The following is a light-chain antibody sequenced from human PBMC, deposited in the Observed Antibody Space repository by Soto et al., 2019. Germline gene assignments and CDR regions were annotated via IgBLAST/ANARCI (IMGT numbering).Light chain of an antibody. CDR2: AAS. V-gene: IGKV1-27*01. CDR3: QKYNSAPIT. CDR1: QGISND. J-gene: IGKJ5*01. Sequence: DIQMTQYPSSLSASVGDRVTITCRASQGISNDLAWYQQKPGKVPKLLIYAASTLQSGVPSRFSGSGSGTDFSLTISSLQPEDVATYYGQKYNSAPITVGQGTRLEIK.